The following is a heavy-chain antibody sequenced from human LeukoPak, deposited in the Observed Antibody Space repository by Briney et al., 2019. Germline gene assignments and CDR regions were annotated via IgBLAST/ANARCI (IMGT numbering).Heavy chain of an antibody. CDR3: ARSQWSPYYYDSSGYLD. J-gene: IGHJ4*02. D-gene: IGHD3-22*01. V-gene: IGHV1-8*01. Sequence: ASVKVSCKASGYTFTSYDINWVRQATGQGLEWMGWMNPNSGNTGYAQKFQGRVTMTRNTSISTAYMELSSLRSEDTAVYYCARSQWSPYYYDSSGYLDWGQGTLVTVSS. CDR1: GYTFTSYD. CDR2: MNPNSGNT.